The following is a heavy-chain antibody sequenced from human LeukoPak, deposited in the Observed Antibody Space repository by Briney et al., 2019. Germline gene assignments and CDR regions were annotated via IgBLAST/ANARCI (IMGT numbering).Heavy chain of an antibody. CDR1: GYTFTNHG. V-gene: IGHV1-18*01. Sequence: ASVKVSCKTSGYTFTNHGISWVRQAPGQGLEWMGWISDYSGNTNYVQKFQGRVTMTTDTPTSTAYMEVRNLKSDDTAVYYCARDLSLGRHEYGEAFDNWGQGTLVIVSS. D-gene: IGHD4-17*01. J-gene: IGHJ4*02. CDR3: ARDLSLGRHEYGEAFDN. CDR2: ISDYSGNT.